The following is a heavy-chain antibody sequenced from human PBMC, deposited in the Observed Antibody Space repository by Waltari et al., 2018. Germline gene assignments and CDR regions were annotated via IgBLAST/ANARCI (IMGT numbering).Heavy chain of an antibody. V-gene: IGHV3-23*04. CDR1: GFTFSSYA. CDR2: ISGSGGST. Sequence: VQLVESGGGLVQPGGSLRLSCAASGFTFSSYAMSWVRQAPGKGLEWVSGISGSGGSTYYAESVKGRFTISRDNSKNTLYLQMNSRRAEDTAVYYCAKDRDGGQWPDYWGQGTLVTVSS. CDR3: AKDRDGGQWPDY. J-gene: IGHJ4*02. D-gene: IGHD6-19*01.